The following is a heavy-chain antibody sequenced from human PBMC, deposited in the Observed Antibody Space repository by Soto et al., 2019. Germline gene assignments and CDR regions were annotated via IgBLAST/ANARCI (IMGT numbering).Heavy chain of an antibody. V-gene: IGHV3-9*01. Sequence: EVQLVESGGGLVQPGRSLRLSCAASGFTFDDYAMHWVRHAPGKGLEWVSGISWNSGSIGYADSVKGRFTISRDNAKNSLYLQMNSLRAEDTALYYCAKCSLLSGYFDYWGQGTLVTVSS. CDR3: AKCSLLSGYFDY. CDR2: ISWNSGSI. D-gene: IGHD1-26*01. J-gene: IGHJ4*02. CDR1: GFTFDDYA.